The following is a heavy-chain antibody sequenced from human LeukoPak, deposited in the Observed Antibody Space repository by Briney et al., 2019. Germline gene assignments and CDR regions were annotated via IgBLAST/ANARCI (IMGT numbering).Heavy chain of an antibody. CDR2: ISGSGGST. CDR3: VKGGRGYSGYENSFDY. D-gene: IGHD5-12*01. V-gene: IGHV3-23*01. CDR1: GFTFSSYA. Sequence: GGSLRLSCAASGFTFSSYAMSWVRQAPGKGLEWVSAISGSGGSTYYADSVKGRFTISRDNSKNTLYLQMNSLRAEDTAVYYCVKGGRGYSGYENSFDYWGQGTLVTVSS. J-gene: IGHJ4*02.